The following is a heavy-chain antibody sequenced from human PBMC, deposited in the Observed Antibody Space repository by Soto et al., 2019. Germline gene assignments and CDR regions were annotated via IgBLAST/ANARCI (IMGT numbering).Heavy chain of an antibody. CDR1: GFTFSSYV. CDR3: ATDRRGAYCSGGTCYSPDY. V-gene: IGHV3-23*01. Sequence: EVQLWESGGGLVQPGGSLRLSCTVSGFTFSSYVMSWVRQAPGKGLEWVSAISGTGGTYYADSVKGRFTISRDNSKNALYLQMNSLRDEDTAVYYCATDRRGAYCSGGTCYSPDYWGQGTLVIVSS. J-gene: IGHJ4*02. CDR2: ISGTGGT. D-gene: IGHD2-15*01.